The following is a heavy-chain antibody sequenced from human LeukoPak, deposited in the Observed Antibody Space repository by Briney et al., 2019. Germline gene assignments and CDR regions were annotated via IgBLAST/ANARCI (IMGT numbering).Heavy chain of an antibody. Sequence: SGGSLRLSCAASGFTFSSYAMSWVRKAPGQGLEWVSAISGSGGSTYYADSVKGRFTISRDNSKNTLYLQMNSLRAEDTAVYYCAKDAPVNIVVVPAANSWGQGTLVTVSS. V-gene: IGHV3-23*01. D-gene: IGHD2-2*01. J-gene: IGHJ4*02. CDR1: GFTFSSYA. CDR2: ISGSGGST. CDR3: AKDAPVNIVVVPAANS.